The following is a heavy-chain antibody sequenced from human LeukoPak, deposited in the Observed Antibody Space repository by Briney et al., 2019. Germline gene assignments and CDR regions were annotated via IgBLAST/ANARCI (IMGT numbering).Heavy chain of an antibody. CDR3: ARDSGSYSSGWFDP. Sequence: PSETLSLTCTVSGGSISSYYRSWIRQPPGKGLEWIGYIYYSGSTNYNPSLKSRVTISVDTSKNQFSLKLSSVTAADTAVYYCARDSGSYSSGWFDPWGQGTLVTVSS. J-gene: IGHJ5*02. D-gene: IGHD3-10*01. V-gene: IGHV4-59*01. CDR2: IYYSGST. CDR1: GGSISSYY.